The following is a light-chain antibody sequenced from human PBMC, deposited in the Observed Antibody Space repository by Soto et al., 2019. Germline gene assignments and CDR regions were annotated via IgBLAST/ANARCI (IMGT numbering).Light chain of an antibody. V-gene: IGKV1-5*03. J-gene: IGKJ1*01. CDR2: QAS. Sequence: EIQMTQSPSTLSSSVGDRVTLTCRASQSISSYFAWYQQKPGKAPKLRIYQASSLENGVPSRFSGSGSGTEFSLTISSMQPDDFATYYCQQYSSHSTFGQGTKVDIK. CDR3: QQYSSHST. CDR1: QSISSY.